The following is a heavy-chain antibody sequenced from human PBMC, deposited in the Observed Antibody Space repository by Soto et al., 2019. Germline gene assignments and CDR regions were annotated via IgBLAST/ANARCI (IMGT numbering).Heavy chain of an antibody. CDR1: GYTFTSYA. D-gene: IGHD6-19*01. CDR2: INAGNGNT. J-gene: IGHJ4*02. Sequence: ASVKVSCKASGYTFTSYAMHWVRQAPGQRLEWMGWINAGNGNTKYSQEFQGRVTITRDTSASTAYMELSSLRSEDTAVYYCAREAAVAGTPGYWGQGTLVTVSS. CDR3: AREAAVAGTPGY. V-gene: IGHV1-3*01.